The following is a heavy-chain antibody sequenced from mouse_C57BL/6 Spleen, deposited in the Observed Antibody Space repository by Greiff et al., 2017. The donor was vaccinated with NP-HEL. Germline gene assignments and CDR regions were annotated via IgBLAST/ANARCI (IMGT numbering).Heavy chain of an antibody. CDR1: GFTFSDYG. V-gene: IGHV5-17*01. D-gene: IGHD1-1*01. CDR2: ISSGSSTI. Sequence: EVKLVESGGGLVKPGGSLKLSCAASGFTFSDYGMHWVRQAPEKGLEWVAYISSGSSTIYYADTVKGRFTISRDNAKNTLFLQMTSLRSEDTAMYYCARRRRITTVVATPYWYFDVWGTGTTVTVSS. CDR3: ARRRRITTVVATPYWYFDV. J-gene: IGHJ1*03.